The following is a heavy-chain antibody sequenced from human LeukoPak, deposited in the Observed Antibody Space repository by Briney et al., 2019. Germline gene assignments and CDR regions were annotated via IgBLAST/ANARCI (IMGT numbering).Heavy chain of an antibody. CDR2: INWNGDCT. CDR1: GFTFDDHG. CDR3: AELGITMIGGV. V-gene: IGHV3-20*04. Sequence: GGSLRLSCAASGFTFDDHGMSWVRQAPGKGLEWVSGINWNGDCTAYADSVKGRFTISRDNAKNSLYLQMNSLRAEDTAVYYCAELGITMIGGVWGKGTTVTISS. J-gene: IGHJ6*04. D-gene: IGHD3-10*02.